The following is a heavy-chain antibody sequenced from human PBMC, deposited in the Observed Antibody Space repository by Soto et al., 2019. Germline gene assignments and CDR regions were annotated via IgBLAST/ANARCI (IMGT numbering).Heavy chain of an antibody. CDR3: ARDHRYCSSTSCHPYGMDV. Sequence: SETLSLTCTVSGGSVSSGDYYWRWIRQPPGKGLEWIGYIYYSGSTNYNPSLKSRVTISVDTSKNQFSLKLSSVTAADTAVYYCARDHRYCSSTSCHPYGMDVWGQGTTVTVSS. D-gene: IGHD2-2*01. CDR1: GGSVSSGDYY. CDR2: IYYSGST. V-gene: IGHV4-61*08. J-gene: IGHJ6*02.